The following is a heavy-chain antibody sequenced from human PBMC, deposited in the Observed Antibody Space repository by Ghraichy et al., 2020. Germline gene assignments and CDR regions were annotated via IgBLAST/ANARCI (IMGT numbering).Heavy chain of an antibody. CDR3: ARDWSELERRSTSAY. V-gene: IGHV3-21*01. CDR1: GFTFSSYS. J-gene: IGHJ4*02. D-gene: IGHD1-1*01. Sequence: GGSLRLSCAASGFTFSSYSMNWVRQAPGKGLEWVSSISSSSSYIYYADSVKGRFTISRDNAKNSLYLQMNSLRAEDTAVYYCARDWSELERRSTSAYWGQGTLVTVSS. CDR2: ISSSSSYI.